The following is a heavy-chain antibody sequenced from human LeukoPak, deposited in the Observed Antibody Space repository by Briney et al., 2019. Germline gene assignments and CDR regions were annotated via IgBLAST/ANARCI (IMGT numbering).Heavy chain of an antibody. Sequence: PGGSLRLSCAASGFTFNNYGMHWVRQAPGKGLEWVAIIWYDGSNKYYADSVRGRFNISRDNSKNTVYLHLHSLRAEDTAVYYCAKDLNGDYLDYWGLGTLVTVSS. CDR2: IWYDGSNK. V-gene: IGHV3-33*06. J-gene: IGHJ4*01. CDR3: AKDLNGDYLDY. CDR1: GFTFNNYG. D-gene: IGHD4-17*01.